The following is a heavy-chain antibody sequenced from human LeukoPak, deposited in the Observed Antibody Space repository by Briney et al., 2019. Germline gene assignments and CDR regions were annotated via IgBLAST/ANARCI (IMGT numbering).Heavy chain of an antibody. CDR2: IYWDDDK. Sequence: ESGPTLVKPTQTLTLTCTFFGFSLSSSGVGVGWIRQPPGKALEWLALIYWDDDKRYSPSLKTRLPITKAPSKHQVVLTMTNLDPVETATYYCAHRTDLYSSSWYWGYWGQGTLVTVSS. CDR1: GFSLSSSGVG. J-gene: IGHJ4*02. D-gene: IGHD6-13*01. V-gene: IGHV2-5*02. CDR3: AHRTDLYSSSWYWGY.